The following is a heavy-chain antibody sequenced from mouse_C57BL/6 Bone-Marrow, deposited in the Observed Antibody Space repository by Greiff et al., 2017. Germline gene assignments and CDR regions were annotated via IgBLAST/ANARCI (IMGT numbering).Heavy chain of an antibody. Sequence: QVQLQQSGPELVKPGASVKISCKASGYAFSSSWMTWVKQRPGKGLEWIGRIYPGDGDTNYNGKFKGKATLTADKSSSTAYMQLSSLTSEDSAVYFCARSSYEYFDYWGQGTTLTVSS. CDR2: IYPGDGDT. D-gene: IGHD2-3*01. CDR3: ARSSYEYFDY. J-gene: IGHJ2*01. V-gene: IGHV1-82*01. CDR1: GYAFSSSW.